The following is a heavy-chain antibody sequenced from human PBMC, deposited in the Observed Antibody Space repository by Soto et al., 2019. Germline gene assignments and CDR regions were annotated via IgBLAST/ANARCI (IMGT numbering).Heavy chain of an antibody. CDR1: GYTFTDYD. CDR3: ASGITYYYDSSGQRPLDY. D-gene: IGHD3-22*01. Sequence: GASVKVSCKTSGYTFTDYDINWVRQATGQGLEWMGWISPDLGNAGYAPKFQGRVTMTADTSTSTVYMELSSLRSEDTAVYFCASGITYYYDSSGQRPLDYWGQGTLVTVSS. V-gene: IGHV1-8*01. J-gene: IGHJ4*02. CDR2: ISPDLGNA.